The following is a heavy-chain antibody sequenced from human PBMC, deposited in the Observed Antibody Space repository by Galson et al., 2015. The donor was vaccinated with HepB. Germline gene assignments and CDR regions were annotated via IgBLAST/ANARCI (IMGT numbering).Heavy chain of an antibody. D-gene: IGHD3-10*01. CDR1: GYMFTGYY. CDR3: ARDVLLWLGELAGPGGFDS. Sequence: SVKVSCKASGYMFTGYYMHWVRQAPGQGLEWMGWINPNNGGTNYAQKFQGRVTMTRDTSISTAYMELSRLTSDDTAVYYCARDVLLWLGELAGPGGFDSWGQGSPVTVSS. CDR2: INPNNGGT. V-gene: IGHV1-2*02. J-gene: IGHJ4*02.